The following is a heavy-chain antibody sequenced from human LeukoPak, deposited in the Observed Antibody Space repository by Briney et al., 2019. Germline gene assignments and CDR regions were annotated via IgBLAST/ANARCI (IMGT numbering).Heavy chain of an antibody. CDR3: AKGPRYGGFGNLDY. V-gene: IGHV3-64*04. D-gene: IGHD1-26*01. CDR2: ISSNGGST. CDR1: GFTFSSYA. J-gene: IGHJ4*02. Sequence: GGSLRLSCSASGFTFSSYAMHWVRQAPGKGLEYVSAISSNGGSTYYADSVKGRFTISRDNSKNTLYLQMNSLRAEDTAVYYCAKGPRYGGFGNLDYWGQGTLVTVSS.